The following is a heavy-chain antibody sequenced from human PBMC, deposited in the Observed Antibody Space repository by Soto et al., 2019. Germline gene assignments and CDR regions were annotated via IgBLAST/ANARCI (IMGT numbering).Heavy chain of an antibody. J-gene: IGHJ6*02. CDR1: GFTFSSYS. CDR2: ISSSSSYI. Sequence: EVQLVESGGGLVKPGGSLRLSCAASGFTFSSYSMNWVRQAPGKGLEWVSSISSSSSYIYYADSVKGRFTISRDNAKNSLYLQMNSLSAEDTAVYYCARDPVATITPYYYYGMDVWGQGTTVTFSS. V-gene: IGHV3-21*01. D-gene: IGHD5-12*01. CDR3: ARDPVATITPYYYYGMDV.